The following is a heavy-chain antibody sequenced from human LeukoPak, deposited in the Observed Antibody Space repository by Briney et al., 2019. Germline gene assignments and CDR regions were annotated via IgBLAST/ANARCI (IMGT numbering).Heavy chain of an antibody. D-gene: IGHD6-19*01. CDR2: INRDGSQK. Sequence: GGSLRLSCAASGFSLSAYWMTWVRQAPGKGLEWVANINRDGSQKNHVDSVKGRFTISRDNAKNSLYLQMNSLRAEDTALYYCAKGLRAVAALDAFDIWGQGTMVTVSS. CDR1: GFSLSAYW. CDR3: AKGLRAVAALDAFDI. V-gene: IGHV3-7*03. J-gene: IGHJ3*02.